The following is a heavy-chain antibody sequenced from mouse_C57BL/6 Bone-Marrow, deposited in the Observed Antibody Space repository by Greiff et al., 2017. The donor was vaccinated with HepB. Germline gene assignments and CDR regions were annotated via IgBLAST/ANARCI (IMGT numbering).Heavy chain of an antibody. D-gene: IGHD1-2*01. V-gene: IGHV5-15*04. CDR2: ISNLAYSI. J-gene: IGHJ1*03. CDR3: ARRYYGPWYFDV. CDR1: GFTFSDYG. Sequence: DVQLVESGGGLVQPGGSLKLSCAASGFTFSDYGMAWVRQAPRKGPEWVAFISNLAYSIYYADTVTGRFTISRENAKNTLYLEMSSLRSEDTAMYYCARRYYGPWYFDVWGTGTTVTVSS.